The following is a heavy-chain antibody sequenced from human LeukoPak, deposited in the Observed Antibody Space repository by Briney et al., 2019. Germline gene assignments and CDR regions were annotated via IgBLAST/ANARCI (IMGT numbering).Heavy chain of an antibody. V-gene: IGHV1-24*01. CDR2: FDPEDGET. CDR1: GYTLTELS. CDR3: ATTAYSSGLYYYGMDV. D-gene: IGHD6-19*01. Sequence: ASVKVSCKVSGYTLTELSRHWVRQAPGKELEWMGGFDPEDGETIYAQKFQGRVTMTEDTSTDTAYMELSSLRSEDTAVYYCATTAYSSGLYYYGMDVWGQGTTVTVSS. J-gene: IGHJ6*02.